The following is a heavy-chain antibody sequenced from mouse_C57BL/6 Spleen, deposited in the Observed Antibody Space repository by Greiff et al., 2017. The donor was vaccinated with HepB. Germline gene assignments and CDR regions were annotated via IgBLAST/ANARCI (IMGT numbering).Heavy chain of an antibody. CDR2: ISSGSSTI. CDR1: GFTFSDYG. V-gene: IGHV5-17*01. J-gene: IGHJ1*03. Sequence: DVKLVESGGGLVKPGGSLKLSCAASGFTFSDYGMHWVRQAPEKGLEWVAYISSGSSTIYYADTVKGRFTISRDNAKNTLFLQMTSLRSEDTAMYYCAKGETGTWYFDVWGTGTTVTVSS. D-gene: IGHD4-1*01. CDR3: AKGETGTWYFDV.